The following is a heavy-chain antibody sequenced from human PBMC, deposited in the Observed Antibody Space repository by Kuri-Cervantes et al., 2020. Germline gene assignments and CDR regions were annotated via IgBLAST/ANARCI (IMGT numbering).Heavy chain of an antibody. CDR2: ISSSSSTI. CDR3: ARDLVRENGYYYDSSGYPDAFDI. V-gene: IGHV3-48*02. Sequence: GGSLRLSCAASGFTFSSYAMSWVRQAPGKGLEWVSYISSSSSTIYYADSVKGRFTISRDNAKNSLYLQMNSLRDEDTAVYYCARDLVRENGYYYDSSGYPDAFDIWGQGTMVTVSS. CDR1: GFTFSSYA. D-gene: IGHD3-22*01. J-gene: IGHJ3*02.